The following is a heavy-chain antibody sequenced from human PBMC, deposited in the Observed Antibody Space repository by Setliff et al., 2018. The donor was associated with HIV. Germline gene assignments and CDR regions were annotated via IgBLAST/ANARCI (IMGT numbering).Heavy chain of an antibody. Sequence: ASVKVSCKASGYTFTGYHLHWVRQAPGQGLEWMGRINSSSGGSNYALKFQGRVTMTRDTSISTAYMELRRLRSDDTAVYYCARDEANYDFWSGSVEDFQHWGQGTLVTVSS. CDR1: GYTFTGYH. J-gene: IGHJ1*01. D-gene: IGHD3-3*01. V-gene: IGHV1-2*06. CDR3: ARDEANYDFWSGSVEDFQH. CDR2: INSSSGGS.